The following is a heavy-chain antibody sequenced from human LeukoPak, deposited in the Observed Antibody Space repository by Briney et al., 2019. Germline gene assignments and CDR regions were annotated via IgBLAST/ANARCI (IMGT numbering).Heavy chain of an antibody. D-gene: IGHD3-10*01. J-gene: IGHJ4*02. V-gene: IGHV3-7*01. CDR1: GFTFSSDW. Sequence: GGSPRLSCAASGFTFSSDWMSWVREAPGEGLECVANIEQDGGEKYYVDSVQVRFTISRDHAKNSLYLQMPSLRAEDTAVYYSARESEFGRYFDYWGQGTLVTVSS. CDR3: ARESEFGRYFDY. CDR2: IEQDGGEK.